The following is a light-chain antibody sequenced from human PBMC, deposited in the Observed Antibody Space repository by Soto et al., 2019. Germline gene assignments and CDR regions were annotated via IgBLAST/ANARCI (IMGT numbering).Light chain of an antibody. Sequence: QSALTQPPSASGTPGQTVTISCSGSSSNVGGKFVYWYQQFPGTAPKLLIYRDDQRPSGVPGRFSGSKSGTSASLAISGLRSEDEADYYCAAWDDRLSAVFGGGTKLTVL. CDR1: SSNVGGKF. V-gene: IGLV1-47*01. J-gene: IGLJ3*02. CDR3: AAWDDRLSAV. CDR2: RDD.